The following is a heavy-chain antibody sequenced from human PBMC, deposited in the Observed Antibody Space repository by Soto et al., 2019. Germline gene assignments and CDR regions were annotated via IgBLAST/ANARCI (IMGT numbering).Heavy chain of an antibody. CDR1: SASMSSSSYT. D-gene: IGHD2-2*01. V-gene: IGHV4-39*01. J-gene: IGHJ6*02. CDR2: LYYSGIT. Sequence: QLQLQESGPGLVKPSATLSLTCTVSSASMSSSSYTRGRIRQPPGKALECTGSLYYSGITYYNPSLNSRVTVSVNTSKNHFSRKVACVTGADTAVYYCAMLHAYCISSSCHGHYTMDVWGQGTTVTVSS. CDR3: AMLHAYCISSSCHGHYTMDV.